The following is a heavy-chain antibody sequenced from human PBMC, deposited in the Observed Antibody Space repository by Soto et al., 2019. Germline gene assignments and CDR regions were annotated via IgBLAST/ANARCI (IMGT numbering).Heavy chain of an antibody. CDR3: ARGGGFDSFDY. V-gene: IGHV4-30-2*01. CDR1: GASITYGAYS. Sequence: QLHLHMSGSGLVKPSQTLSLTCTVSGASITYGAYSWSWIRQTPGKGLEWIGYINHLETTFYNPSFESRLTLSIDTTTNQFSLNLKSMSAADRAVYFCARGGGFDSFDYWGQGILVTVSS. J-gene: IGHJ4*02. CDR2: INHLETT. D-gene: IGHD3-10*01.